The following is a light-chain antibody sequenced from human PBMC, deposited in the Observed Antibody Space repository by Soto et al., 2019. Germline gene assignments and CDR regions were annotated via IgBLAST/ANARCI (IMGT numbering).Light chain of an antibody. V-gene: IGLV2-23*02. CDR2: EVS. Sequence: QSALTQPASVXGSPGQSITISCTGNSRDVGSYNLVSWYQQHPGKAPKLMIYEVSKRPSGVSNRFSGSKSGNTASLTISGLQAEDEADYYCCSYAGSSTFLYVFGTGTKVTVL. CDR3: CSYAGSSTFLYV. J-gene: IGLJ1*01. CDR1: SRDVGSYNL.